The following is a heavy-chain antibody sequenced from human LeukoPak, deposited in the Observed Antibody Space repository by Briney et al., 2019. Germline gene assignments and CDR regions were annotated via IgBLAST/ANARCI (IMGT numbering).Heavy chain of an antibody. CDR3: AKDPNGDYVGAFDM. J-gene: IGHJ3*02. Sequence: GGSLRLSCAASGIIFSSYAMTWLRQAPGKGLEWVSSVSGNGDRTQYADSGKGRFTISRDNSKNTLYLQMNCLRAEDTAVYYCAKDPNGDYVGAFDMWGQGTLVTVPP. V-gene: IGHV3-23*01. D-gene: IGHD4-17*01. CDR1: GIIFSSYA. CDR2: VSGNGDRT.